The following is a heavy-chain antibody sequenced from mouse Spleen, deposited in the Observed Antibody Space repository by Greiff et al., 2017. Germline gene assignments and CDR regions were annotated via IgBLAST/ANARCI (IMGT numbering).Heavy chain of an antibody. J-gene: IGHJ3*01. CDR3: ARGDSSGYCAWFAY. CDR1: GFSLTSYG. Sequence: VQLVESGPGLVAPSQSLSITCTVSGFSLTSYGVHWVRQPPGKGLEWLGVIWAGGSTNYNSALMSRLSISKDNSKSQVFLKMNSLQTDDTAMYYCARGDSSGYCAWFAYWGQGTLVTVSA. CDR2: IWAGGST. V-gene: IGHV2-9*02. D-gene: IGHD3-2*01.